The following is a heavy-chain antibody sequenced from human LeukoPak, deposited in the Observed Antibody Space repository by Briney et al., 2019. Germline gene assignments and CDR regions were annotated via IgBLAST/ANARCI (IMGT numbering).Heavy chain of an antibody. D-gene: IGHD6-13*01. CDR1: GFTFSSYS. Sequence: GGSLRLSCAASGFTFSSYSMNWVRQAPGKGLEWVSSISSGSSYIYYADSVKGRFTISRDNAKNSLYLQMNSLRAEDTAVYYCAKDLYSSSWYEGFDYWGQGTLVTVSS. CDR2: ISSGSSYI. CDR3: AKDLYSSSWYEGFDY. V-gene: IGHV3-21*01. J-gene: IGHJ4*02.